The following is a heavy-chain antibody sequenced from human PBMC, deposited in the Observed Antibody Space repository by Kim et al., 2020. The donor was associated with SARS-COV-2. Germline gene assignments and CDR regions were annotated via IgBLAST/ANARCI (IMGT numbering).Heavy chain of an antibody. CDR1: GFTFSTNA. CDR2: ISYDGSDK. V-gene: IGHV3-30*04. Sequence: GGSLRLSCAASGFTFSTNAMHWVRQAPGKGLEWVAFISYDGSDKYYADSVKGRFTISRDNSKNTLYLQMNSLRAEDTAVFYCARGSSVWYWGQGTLVTVSS. J-gene: IGHJ4*02. CDR3: ARGSSVWY. D-gene: IGHD6-19*01.